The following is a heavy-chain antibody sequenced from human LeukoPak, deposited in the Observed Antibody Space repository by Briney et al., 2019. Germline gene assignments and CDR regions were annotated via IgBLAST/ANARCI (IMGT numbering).Heavy chain of an antibody. CDR1: GYSFTSYW. CDR3: ARRFYYENTAYWGFDY. J-gene: IGHJ4*02. Sequence: GESLKISCKGSGYSFTSYWIGWVRQMPGKGLEWMGIIYPGDSDTRYSPSFQGQVTISADKSISTAYLQWSSLKASDTAIYFCARRFYYENTAYWGFDYWGRGTLVTVSS. CDR2: IYPGDSDT. V-gene: IGHV5-51*01. D-gene: IGHD3-22*01.